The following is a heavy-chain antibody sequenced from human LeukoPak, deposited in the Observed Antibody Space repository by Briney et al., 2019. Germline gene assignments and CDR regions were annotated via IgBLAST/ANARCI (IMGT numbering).Heavy chain of an antibody. CDR1: GYSSTSYW. J-gene: IGHJ6*04. CDR2: IFPGDSDT. CDR3: ARRGKYSSSWAPYYYYGMDV. D-gene: IGHD6-13*01. V-gene: IGHV5-51*01. Sequence: GESLKISCKGSGYSSTSYWIGWVRQLPGKGLGWMGIIFPGDSDTRYSPSFQGQVTISADKSISTAYLQWSSLKASDTAMYYCARRGKYSSSWAPYYYYGMDVWGKGTTVTVSS.